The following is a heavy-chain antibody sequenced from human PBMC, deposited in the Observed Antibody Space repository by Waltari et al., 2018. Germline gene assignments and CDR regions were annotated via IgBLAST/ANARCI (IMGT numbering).Heavy chain of an antibody. CDR2: IIPILGIA. CDR1: GGTFSSYP. V-gene: IGHV1-69*02. Sequence: QVQLVQSGAEVKKPGSSVKVSCKASGGTFSSYPISWVRQAPGQGLGWIGRIIPILGIANYAQKFQGRVTITADKSTSTAYMELSSLRSEDTAVYYCARGRFSYYDSSGYFMGFQHWGQGTLVTVSS. CDR3: ARGRFSYYDSSGYFMGFQH. J-gene: IGHJ1*01. D-gene: IGHD3-22*01.